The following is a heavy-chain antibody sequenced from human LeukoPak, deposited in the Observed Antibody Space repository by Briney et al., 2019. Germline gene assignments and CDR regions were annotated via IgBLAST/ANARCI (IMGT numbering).Heavy chain of an antibody. Sequence: PSETLSLTCAVSGYSISSGYYWVWIRQPPGKGLEWTGTIYHSGSTYYNPSLKSRVTISVDTSKHQFSLKLSSVTAADTAVYYCARSIAVVGTFYFDHWGQGTLVTVSS. D-gene: IGHD6-19*01. V-gene: IGHV4-38-2*01. CDR3: ARSIAVVGTFYFDH. CDR1: GYSISSGYY. J-gene: IGHJ4*02. CDR2: IYHSGST.